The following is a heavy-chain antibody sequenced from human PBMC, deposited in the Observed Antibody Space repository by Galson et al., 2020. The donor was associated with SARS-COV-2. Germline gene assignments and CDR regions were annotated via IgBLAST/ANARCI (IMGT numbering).Heavy chain of an antibody. CDR1: GFTFSSYG. CDR3: ARDRGYSYGETLLDY. Sequence: GESLKISCVASGFTFSSYGMHWVRQAPGKGLEWVAVISYDGSNKYYADSVKGRFTISRDNSKNTLYLQMNSLRAEDTAVYYCARDRGYSYGETLLDYWGQGTLVTVSS. D-gene: IGHD5-18*01. V-gene: IGHV3-30*03. CDR2: ISYDGSNK. J-gene: IGHJ4*02.